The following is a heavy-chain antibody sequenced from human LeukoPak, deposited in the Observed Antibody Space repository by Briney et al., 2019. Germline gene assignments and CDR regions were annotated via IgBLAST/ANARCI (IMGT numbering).Heavy chain of an antibody. V-gene: IGHV3-49*03. CDR1: GFSFDDFA. CDR2: IRSRSYGGTT. D-gene: IGHD1/OR15-1a*01. J-gene: IGHJ6*03. Sequence: PGGSLRLSCTTSGFSFDDFAMSWFRQAPGKGLEWISSIRSRSYGGTTDYAASVRGRFSISRDASKSIAYLQVNSLKPEDTAVYFCSTVQVEQSRSFYSYMDVWGKGTPVTVSS. CDR3: STVQVEQSRSFYSYMDV.